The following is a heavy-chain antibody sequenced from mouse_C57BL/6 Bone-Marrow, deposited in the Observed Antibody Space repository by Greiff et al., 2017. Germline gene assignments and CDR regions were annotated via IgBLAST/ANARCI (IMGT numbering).Heavy chain of an antibody. Sequence: EVKLVESGGGLVKPGGSLKLSCAASGFTFSSYAMSWVRQTPEKRLEWVATISDGGSYTYYPDNVKGRYTISRDTAKNTLYLQMSHLKSEDTAMYYCARENYGGAYWGQGTLVTVSA. J-gene: IGHJ3*01. V-gene: IGHV5-4*01. CDR2: ISDGGSYT. D-gene: IGHD1-2*01. CDR1: GFTFSSYA. CDR3: ARENYGGAY.